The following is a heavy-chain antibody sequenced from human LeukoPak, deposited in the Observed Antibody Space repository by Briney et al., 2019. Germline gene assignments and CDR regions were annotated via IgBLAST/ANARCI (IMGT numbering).Heavy chain of an antibody. D-gene: IGHD5-18*01. J-gene: IGHJ6*03. CDR3: ARYIRRGTQPYYMDV. Sequence: ASVMVSCKASGGTFSSYAISWVRQAPGQGLEWMGGIIPIFGTANYAQKFQGRVTITADKSTSTAYMELSSLRSEDTAVYYCARYIRRGTQPYYMDVWGKGTTVTVSS. CDR1: GGTFSSYA. V-gene: IGHV1-69*06. CDR2: IIPIFGTA.